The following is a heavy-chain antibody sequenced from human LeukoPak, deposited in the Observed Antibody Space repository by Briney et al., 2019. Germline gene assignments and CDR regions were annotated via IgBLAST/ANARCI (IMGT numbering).Heavy chain of an antibody. D-gene: IGHD2-15*01. CDR3: AKVTSGGSCYPSDY. CDR2: ISGSGGST. J-gene: IGHJ4*02. CDR1: GFTFNIYT. Sequence: PGGSLRLSCAASGFTFNIYTMSWVRQAPGKGLEWVSAISGSGGSTYYADSVKGRFTISRDNSKNTLSLQMNSLRTEDTAVYYCAKVTSGGSCYPSDYWGQGTLVTVSS. V-gene: IGHV3-23*01.